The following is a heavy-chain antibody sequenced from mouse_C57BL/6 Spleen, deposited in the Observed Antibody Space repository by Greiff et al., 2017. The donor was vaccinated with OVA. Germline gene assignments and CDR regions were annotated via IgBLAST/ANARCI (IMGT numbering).Heavy chain of an antibody. CDR3: VRHGYGGNAMDY. D-gene: IGHD2-2*01. CDR2: IRSKSNNYAT. V-gene: IGHV10-1*01. CDR1: GFSFNTYA. J-gene: IGHJ4*01. Sequence: GGGLVQPKGSLKLSCAASGFSFNTYAMNWVRQAPGKGLEWVARIRSKSNNYATYYADSVKDRFTISRDDSESMLYLQMNNLKTEDTAMYYCVRHGYGGNAMDYWGQGTSVTVSS.